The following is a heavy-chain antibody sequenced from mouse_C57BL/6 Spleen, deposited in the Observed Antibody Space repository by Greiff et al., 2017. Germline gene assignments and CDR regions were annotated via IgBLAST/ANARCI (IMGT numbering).Heavy chain of an antibody. CDR2: IWAGGGT. V-gene: IGHV2-9-1*01. D-gene: IGHD2-5*01. CDR1: GLSLPSYA. Sequence: QVQLKQSGPGLVAPSQSLSITCPVSGLSLPSYALSWVRQPPGEGLGWRGVIWAGGGTKYNSALKSRLSISKDNSKSQVFLKMNSLQTDDTARYYCARNRDSNWYFDVWGTGTTVTVCS. J-gene: IGHJ1*03. CDR3: ARNRDSNWYFDV.